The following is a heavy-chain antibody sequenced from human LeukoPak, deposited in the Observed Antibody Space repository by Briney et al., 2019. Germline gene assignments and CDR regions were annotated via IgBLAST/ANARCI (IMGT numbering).Heavy chain of an antibody. CDR1: GGSISSSSYY. CDR2: IYYSGST. Sequence: PSETLSLTCTVSGGSISSSSYYWGWIRQPPGKGLEWIGSIYYSGSTYYNPSLKSRVTISVDTSKNQFSLKLSSVTAADTAVYYCARVVQKVVVPYYFGYWGQGTLVTVSS. D-gene: IGHD3-22*01. J-gene: IGHJ4*02. CDR3: ARVVQKVVVPYYFGY. V-gene: IGHV4-39*07.